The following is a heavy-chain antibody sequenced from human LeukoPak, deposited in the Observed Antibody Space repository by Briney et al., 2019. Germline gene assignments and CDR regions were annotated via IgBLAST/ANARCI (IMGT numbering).Heavy chain of an antibody. V-gene: IGHV3-48*01. CDR1: AFTFSDYS. CDR2: ISGRSSTI. CDR3: ARDRLTSGSYFLDY. D-gene: IGHD1-26*01. J-gene: IGHJ4*02. Sequence: GGSLRLSCAASAFTFSDYSMNWVRQAPGKGLEWISYISGRSSTIYYADSVRGRFTISRDNAKNSMYLQMNSLRAEDTAVYYCARDRLTSGSYFLDYWGQGTLVTVSS.